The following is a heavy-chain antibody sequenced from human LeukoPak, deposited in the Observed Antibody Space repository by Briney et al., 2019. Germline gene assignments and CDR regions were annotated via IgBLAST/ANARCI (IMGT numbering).Heavy chain of an antibody. CDR2: ISSSGSTI. CDR1: GFTFSSYE. D-gene: IGHD6-13*01. Sequence: PGGSLRLSCAASGFTFSSYEMNWVRQAPGKGLEWVSYISSSGSTIYYADSVKGRFTISRDNAKNSLYLQMNSLRAEDTAVYYCASESYSSSWYGVDYWGQGTLVTVSS. V-gene: IGHV3-48*03. J-gene: IGHJ4*02. CDR3: ASESYSSSWYGVDY.